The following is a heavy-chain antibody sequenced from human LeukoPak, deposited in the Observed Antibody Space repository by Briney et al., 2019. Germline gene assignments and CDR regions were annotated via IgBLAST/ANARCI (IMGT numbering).Heavy chain of an antibody. Sequence: PGGSLRLSCAASGFTFSNYAMHWVRQAPGKGLEWVAIISYDGSDESYADSVKGRFTTSRDNSKNTLSLQMNSLRAEDTAVYYCAREGTYSYASGSYQGYYFDHWGQGTPVTVSS. CDR2: ISYDGSDE. D-gene: IGHD3-10*01. CDR1: GFTFSNYA. J-gene: IGHJ4*02. V-gene: IGHV3-30*04. CDR3: AREGTYSYASGSYQGYYFDH.